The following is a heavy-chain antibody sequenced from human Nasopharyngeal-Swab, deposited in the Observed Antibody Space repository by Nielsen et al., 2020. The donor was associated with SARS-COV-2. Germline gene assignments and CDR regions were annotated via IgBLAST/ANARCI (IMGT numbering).Heavy chain of an antibody. CDR2: ISYDGSNT. V-gene: IGHV3-30-3*01. CDR3: ASGTYDNAPG. J-gene: IGHJ4*02. Sequence: GESLKISCTASGFTFSNYAMHWVRQAPGKGLEWVAVISYDGSNTFYGDSVKGRFTISRDNAKNSLYLQMNSLRHEDTAVYYCASGTYDNAPGWGQGTLVTVSS. CDR1: GFTFSNYA. D-gene: IGHD1-1*01.